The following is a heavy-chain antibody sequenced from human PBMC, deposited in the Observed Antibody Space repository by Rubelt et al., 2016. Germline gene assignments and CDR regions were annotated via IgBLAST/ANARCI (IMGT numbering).Heavy chain of an antibody. D-gene: IGHD3-3*01. V-gene: IGHV1-2*02. CDR3: ARTWVVEWSFDY. CDR2: INPNSGGT. Sequence: GYTFTGYYMHWVRQAPGQGLEWMGWINPNSGGTNYAQKFQGRVTMTRDTSISTAYMELSRLRSDDTAVYYCARTWVVEWSFDYWGQGTLVTVSS. J-gene: IGHJ4*02. CDR1: GYTFTGYY.